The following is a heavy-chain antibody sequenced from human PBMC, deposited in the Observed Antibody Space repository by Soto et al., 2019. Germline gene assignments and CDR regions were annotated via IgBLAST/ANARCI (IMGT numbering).Heavy chain of an antibody. CDR2: IYYSGST. J-gene: IGHJ4*02. CDR3: ARVQDTAMVYYFDY. V-gene: IGHV4-31*03. D-gene: IGHD5-18*01. CDR1: GGSISSGGYY. Sequence: SETLSLTCTVSGGSISSGGYYWSWIRQHPGKGLEWIGYIYYSGSTYYNPSLKSRVTISVDTSKNQFSLKLSSVTAAATAVYYCARVQDTAMVYYFDYWGQGTLVTVSS.